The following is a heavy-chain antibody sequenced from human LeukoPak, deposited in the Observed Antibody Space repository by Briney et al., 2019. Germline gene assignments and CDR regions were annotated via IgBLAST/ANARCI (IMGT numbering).Heavy chain of an antibody. V-gene: IGHV1-18*01. Sequence: ASVKVSCKASGYTFVTYGISWVRQAPGQGLEWMGWINPHTGDTKNAQKFHDRVTMTADPFTDTAYMELSSLRSDDTGVYYCARGDFDFDSWGQGTLVTVS. CDR2: INPHTGDT. CDR1: GYTFVTYG. J-gene: IGHJ4*02. D-gene: IGHD2-21*01. CDR3: ARGDFDFDS.